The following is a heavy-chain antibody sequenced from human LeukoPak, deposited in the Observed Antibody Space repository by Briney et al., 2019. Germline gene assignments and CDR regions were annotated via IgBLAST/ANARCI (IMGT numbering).Heavy chain of an antibody. V-gene: IGHV1-18*01. J-gene: IGHJ4*02. CDR1: GYTFTSYG. Sequence: ASVKVSCKASGYTFTSYGISWVRQAPGQGLEWMGWISAYNDNTNYAQKLQGRVTMTTDTSTSTAYMELRSLRSDDTAVYYCARDGRDIVVVVAAIDYWGQGTLVTVSS. CDR3: ARDGRDIVVVVAAIDY. CDR2: ISAYNDNT. D-gene: IGHD2-15*01.